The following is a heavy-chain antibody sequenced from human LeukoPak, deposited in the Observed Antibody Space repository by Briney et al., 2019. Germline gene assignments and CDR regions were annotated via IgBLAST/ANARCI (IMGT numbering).Heavy chain of an antibody. Sequence: ASVKVTCKASGYPFSAHFLNWVRQAPGQGLEWMGNIDTTTGNPRYAQDFTGRFVFSLDTSVSTAYLQITSLKADDTAAYYCVRGTPTPGMDYWGQGTQVTVSS. CDR2: IDTTTGNP. D-gene: IGHD3-10*01. V-gene: IGHV7-4-1*02. CDR1: GYPFSAHF. CDR3: VRGTPTPGMDY. J-gene: IGHJ4*02.